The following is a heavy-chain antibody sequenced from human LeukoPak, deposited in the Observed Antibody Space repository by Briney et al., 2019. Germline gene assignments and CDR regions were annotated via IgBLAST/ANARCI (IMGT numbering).Heavy chain of an antibody. J-gene: IGHJ4*02. Sequence: GGSLRLSCAASGLSVSINYKSWVRQAPGKGLEWVSVIYSGGTTDYVDSVKGRFTISRDNSKNTLLLQMNSLRAEDTAVYYCARVPGAYGSGTYYVWGQGTRVTVSS. V-gene: IGHV3-53*01. CDR2: IYSGGTT. D-gene: IGHD3-10*01. CDR1: GLSVSINY. CDR3: ARVPGAYGSGTYYV.